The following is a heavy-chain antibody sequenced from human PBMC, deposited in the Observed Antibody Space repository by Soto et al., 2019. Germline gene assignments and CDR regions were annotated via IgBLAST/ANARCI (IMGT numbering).Heavy chain of an antibody. D-gene: IGHD6-19*01. Sequence: SETLSLTCSVSGGSINSSSYFWGWVRQPPGKGLEWIGSIYYTGSTYYNPSLRSRVTISVDTSKNQFSLKLSSVTAADTAVFYCARHYSSGSRNWFDPWGQGTLVTVSS. V-gene: IGHV4-39*01. CDR2: IYYTGST. CDR3: ARHYSSGSRNWFDP. CDR1: GGSINSSSYF. J-gene: IGHJ5*02.